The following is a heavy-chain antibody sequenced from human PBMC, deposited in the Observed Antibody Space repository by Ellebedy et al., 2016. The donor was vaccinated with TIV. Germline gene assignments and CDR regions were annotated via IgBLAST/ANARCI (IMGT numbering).Heavy chain of an antibody. CDR3: ARSGRDPYYYGSGLYGMDV. Sequence: GESLKISXAASGFTFSSYWMHWVRQAPGKGLVWVSRINSDGSSTSYADSVKGRFTISRDNAKNTLYLQMNSLRAEDTAVYYCARSGRDPYYYGSGLYGMDVWGQGTTVTVSS. V-gene: IGHV3-74*01. CDR2: INSDGSST. D-gene: IGHD3-10*01. CDR1: GFTFSSYW. J-gene: IGHJ6*02.